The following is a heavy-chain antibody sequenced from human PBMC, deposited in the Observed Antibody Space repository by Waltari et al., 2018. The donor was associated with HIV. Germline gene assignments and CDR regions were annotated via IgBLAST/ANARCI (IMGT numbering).Heavy chain of an antibody. J-gene: IGHJ4*02. CDR3: ARDRYTGSSDFDY. V-gene: IGHV3-74*01. CDR1: GVTFSSYG. D-gene: IGHD1-26*01. CDR2: INTDGSDT. Sequence: EVQLVESGGGLVQPGGSLRLSCAASGVTFSSYGMHWARQAPGKGLVWVSRINTDGSDTRYGDSVKGRFTISRDNAKNTLYLQMNSLRDEDTAMYYCARDRYTGSSDFDYWGQGTLVSVSS.